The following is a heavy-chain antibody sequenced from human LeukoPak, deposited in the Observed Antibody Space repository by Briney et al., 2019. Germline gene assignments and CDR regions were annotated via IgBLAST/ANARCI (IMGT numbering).Heavy chain of an antibody. Sequence: PSETLSLTCTVSGGSINNYYWSWIRQPAGKGREWIGRIYTRGSTNYNPSLKSRVTMSVDTSKNQFSLKLSSVTAADTAVYYCARGRYCSADICSGGDAFDIWGQGTMVSVSS. V-gene: IGHV4-4*07. CDR2: IYTRGST. CDR1: GGSINNYY. CDR3: ARGRYCSADICSGGDAFDI. D-gene: IGHD2-15*01. J-gene: IGHJ3*02.